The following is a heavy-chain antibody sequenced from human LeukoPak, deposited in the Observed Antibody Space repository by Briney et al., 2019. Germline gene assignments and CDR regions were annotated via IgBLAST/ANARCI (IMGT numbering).Heavy chain of an antibody. D-gene: IGHD6-19*01. Sequence: SVKVSCKASGGTFSSYAISWVRQAPGQGLEWMGGIIPIFGTANYAQKFQGRVTITADESTSTAYMELSSLRSEDTAVYYFASTTTIAVAGNFDYWGQGTLVTVSS. V-gene: IGHV1-69*13. CDR1: GGTFSSYA. J-gene: IGHJ4*02. CDR3: ASTTTIAVAGNFDY. CDR2: IIPIFGTA.